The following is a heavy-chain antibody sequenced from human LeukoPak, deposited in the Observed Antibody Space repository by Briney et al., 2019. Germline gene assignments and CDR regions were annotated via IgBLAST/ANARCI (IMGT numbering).Heavy chain of an antibody. D-gene: IGHD1/OR15-1a*01. J-gene: IGHJ4*02. CDR3: AREDHSNNNY. Sequence: GGSLRLFCGACGFTFRSYAMLWVRQAPGKGLEWVANIKQDGGEKFYVDSVKGRFNISRDNAKNSLYLQMNSLRAEDTAVYYCAREDHSNNNYWGQGTLVTVSS. V-gene: IGHV3-7*01. CDR2: IKQDGGEK. CDR1: GFTFRSYA.